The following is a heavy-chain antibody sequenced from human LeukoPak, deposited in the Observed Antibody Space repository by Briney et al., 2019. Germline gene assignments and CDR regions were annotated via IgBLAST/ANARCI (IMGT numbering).Heavy chain of an antibody. V-gene: IGHV3-48*01. J-gene: IGHJ3*02. Sequence: GGSLRLSCAASGFTFSSYSMNWVRQAPGKGLEWVSYISSSSSTIYYADSVKGRFTISRDNSKNTLYLQMNSLRAEDTAVYYCARARSSYGYGDAFDIWGQGTMVTVSS. CDR1: GFTFSSYS. D-gene: IGHD5-18*01. CDR3: ARARSSYGYGDAFDI. CDR2: ISSSSSTI.